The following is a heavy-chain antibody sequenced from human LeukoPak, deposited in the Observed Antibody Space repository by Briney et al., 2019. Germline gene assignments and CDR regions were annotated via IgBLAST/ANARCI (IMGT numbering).Heavy chain of an antibody. D-gene: IGHD1-26*01. CDR2: ISGSGGST. CDR1: GFTFSSYA. CDR3: AKNPTYSGSYPFDY. J-gene: IGHJ4*02. V-gene: IGHV3-23*01. Sequence: GGSLRLSCAASGFTFSSYAMSWVRQAPGKGLEWVSAISGSGGSTYYADSVKGRFTISRDNSKNTLYLQKNSLRAEDTAVYYCAKNPTYSGSYPFDYWGQGTLVTVSS.